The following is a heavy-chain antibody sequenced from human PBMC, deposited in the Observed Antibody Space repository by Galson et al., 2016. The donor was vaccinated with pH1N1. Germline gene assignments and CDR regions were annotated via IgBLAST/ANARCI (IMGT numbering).Heavy chain of an antibody. CDR3: VRIRFNSIDS. CDR2: VWYSGNT. D-gene: IGHD3-3*02. J-gene: IGHJ4*02. CDR1: GGSISSLNW. Sequence: ETLSLTCDVSGGSISSLNWWIWVRQSPGKGLEWLGTVWYSGNTYYNPSLQSRVTMSMHTSTNQFSLHLRSVTAADMAMYYCVRIRFNSIDSWGQGTLVTVSS. V-gene: IGHV4/OR15-8*02.